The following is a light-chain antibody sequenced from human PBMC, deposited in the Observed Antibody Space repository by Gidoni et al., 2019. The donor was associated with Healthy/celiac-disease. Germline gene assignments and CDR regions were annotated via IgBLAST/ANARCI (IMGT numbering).Light chain of an antibody. Sequence: QSVLTQPPSVSEAPGQRVTIACTGSSSNIGAVYDVHWYQHLPGPAPKLLIYGNSNRPSGVPDRFSGSKSGTSASLAITGLQAEDEADYYCQSYDSSLSGVVFGGGTKLTVL. V-gene: IGLV1-40*01. CDR1: SSNIGAVYD. CDR2: GNS. J-gene: IGLJ2*01. CDR3: QSYDSSLSGVV.